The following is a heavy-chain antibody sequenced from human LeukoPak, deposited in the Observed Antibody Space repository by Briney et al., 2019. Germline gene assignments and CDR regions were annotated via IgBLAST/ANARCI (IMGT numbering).Heavy chain of an antibody. V-gene: IGHV3-23*01. Sequence: GGSLRLSCAASGFTFNIYAMNWVRQAPGEGLEWVSVISGSGDSSYYADSVKGRFTISRDNSKNTLYLQMNSLRAEDTAVYYCAKARAAMVTDYWGQGTLVTVSS. CDR2: ISGSGDSS. D-gene: IGHD5-18*01. CDR1: GFTFNIYA. CDR3: AKARAAMVTDY. J-gene: IGHJ4*02.